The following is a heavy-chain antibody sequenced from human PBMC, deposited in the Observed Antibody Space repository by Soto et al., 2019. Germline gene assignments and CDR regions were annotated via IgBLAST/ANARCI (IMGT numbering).Heavy chain of an antibody. V-gene: IGHV3-33*01. CDR2: IWYDGSNK. CDR3: ARDGFGGFGLDAFDI. D-gene: IGHD3-10*01. CDR1: GFTFSSYG. Sequence: QVQLVESGGGVVKPGRSLRLSCAASGFTFSSYGMHWVRQAPGKGLEWVAVIWYDGSNKYYADSVKGRFTISRDNSKNTLYLQMNSLRAEDTAVYYCARDGFGGFGLDAFDIWGQGTMVTVSS. J-gene: IGHJ3*02.